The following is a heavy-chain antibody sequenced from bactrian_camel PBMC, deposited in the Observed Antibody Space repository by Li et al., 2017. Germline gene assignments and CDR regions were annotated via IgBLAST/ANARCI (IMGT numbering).Heavy chain of an antibody. CDR2: IYSDGSNT. Sequence: HVQLVESGGGSVQPGGSLRLSCEATGFTFGTHRMSWVRQAPGKGPKWVSNIYSDGSNTYYADSVKGRFTISSDNAKNTVYLQMNSLKSEDMALYYCATDYGGIFGYWGRGTQVTVS. CDR1: GFTFGTHR. V-gene: IGHV3-2*01. D-gene: IGHD6*01. CDR3: ATDYGGIFGY. J-gene: IGHJ6*01.